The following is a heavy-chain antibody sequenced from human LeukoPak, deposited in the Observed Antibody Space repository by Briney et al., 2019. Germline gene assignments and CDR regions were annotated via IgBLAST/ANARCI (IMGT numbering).Heavy chain of an antibody. CDR2: IYYSGST. CDR1: GGSISSYY. V-gene: IGHV4-59*01. Sequence: PSETLSLTCTVSGGSISSYYWSWIRPPPGKGLEWIGYIYYSGSTNYNPSLKSRVTISVDTSKNQSSLKLSSVTAADTAVYYCSRKLRYCSGGSCTEYFAYWGQGTLVTVSS. D-gene: IGHD2-15*01. J-gene: IGHJ4*02. CDR3: SRKLRYCSGGSCTEYFAY.